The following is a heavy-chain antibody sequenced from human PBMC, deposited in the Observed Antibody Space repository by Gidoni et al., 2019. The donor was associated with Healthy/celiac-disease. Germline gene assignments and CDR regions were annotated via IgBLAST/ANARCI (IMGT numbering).Heavy chain of an antibody. Sequence: QVKLVKSGAEVKKTGSSVKVSCKASGGTFSRYAISWVRQAPGQGLEWMGGIIPIFGTSNYAQKCQGRVTITADKSTSTAYMELSSLRSEDTAVYYCAYQYSGYAHSYWFDPWGQGTLVTVSS. J-gene: IGHJ5*02. CDR3: AYQYSGYAHSYWFDP. CDR2: IIPIFGTS. CDR1: GGTFSRYA. V-gene: IGHV1-69*06. D-gene: IGHD5-12*01.